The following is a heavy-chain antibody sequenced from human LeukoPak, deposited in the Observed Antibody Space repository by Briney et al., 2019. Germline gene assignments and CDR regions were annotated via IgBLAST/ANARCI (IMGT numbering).Heavy chain of an antibody. CDR3: ARAPDSSGYDYYYYYMDV. D-gene: IGHD3-22*01. Sequence: SETLSLTCTVSGGSISSSSYYWGWIRQPPGKGLEWIGSIYYSGSTYYNPSLKSRVTISVDKSKNQFSLKLSSVTAADTAVYYCARAPDSSGYDYYYYYMDVWGKGTTVTVSS. J-gene: IGHJ6*03. CDR1: GGSISSSSYY. CDR2: IYYSGST. V-gene: IGHV4-39*07.